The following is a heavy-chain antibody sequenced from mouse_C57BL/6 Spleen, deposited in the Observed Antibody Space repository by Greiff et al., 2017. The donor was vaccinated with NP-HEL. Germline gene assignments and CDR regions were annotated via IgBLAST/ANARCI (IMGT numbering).Heavy chain of an antibody. J-gene: IGHJ3*01. D-gene: IGHD3-2*02. CDR2: IYPGGGYT. CDR3: ARKTAQAWFAY. CDR1: GYTFTNYW. Sequence: QVQLKESGAELVRPGTSVKMSCKASGYTFTNYWIGWAKQRPGHGLEWIGDIYPGGGYTNYNEKFKGKATLTADKSSSTAYMQFSSLTSEDSAIYYCARKTAQAWFAYWGQGTLVTVSA. V-gene: IGHV1-63*01.